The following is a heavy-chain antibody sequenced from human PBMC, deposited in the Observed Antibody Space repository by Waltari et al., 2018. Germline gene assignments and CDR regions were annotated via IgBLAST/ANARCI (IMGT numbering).Heavy chain of an antibody. Sequence: EVQLVESGGGLIQPGGSLRLSCAASGFTVSSNYMSWVRQAPGNGLEVVSVIYSGSSTEYADYVKGRFTSSRDNSKNTLYLHMNSLGAEDTAVYYYANLGAPFDYWGQGTLVTVSS. CDR2: IYSGSST. CDR1: GFTVSSNY. V-gene: IGHV3-53*01. J-gene: IGHJ4*02. CDR3: ANLGAPFDY. D-gene: IGHD4-17*01.